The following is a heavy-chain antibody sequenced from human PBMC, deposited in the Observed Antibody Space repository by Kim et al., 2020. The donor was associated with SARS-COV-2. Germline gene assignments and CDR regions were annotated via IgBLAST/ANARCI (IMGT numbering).Heavy chain of an antibody. CDR1: GGSISSSSYY. D-gene: IGHD6-13*01. CDR2: INYSGST. Sequence: SETLSLTCTVSGGSISSSSYYWNWIRQPPGKGLEWIGSINYSGSTYYNPSLNSRVAISVDTSKNQFSLRLSSVTATDTAVYYCASMGGSSRGAFAIWGQG. J-gene: IGHJ3*02. V-gene: IGHV4-39*01. CDR3: ASMGGSSRGAFAI.